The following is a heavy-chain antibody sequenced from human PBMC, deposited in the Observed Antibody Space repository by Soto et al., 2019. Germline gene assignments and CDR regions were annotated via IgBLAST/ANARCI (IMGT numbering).Heavy chain of an antibody. CDR2: IYSGGST. D-gene: IGHD2-15*01. CDR3: ARTCSGGTCSFDY. J-gene: IGHJ4*02. CDR1: GFTVSSKY. Sequence: EVQLVESGGGLVQPGGSLRLSCAASGFTVSSKYMSWVRQAPGKGLEWVSVIYSGGSTYYADSVKGRFTISRDNSENTLYLQMNSLRAEDTAVYYCARTCSGGTCSFDYWGQGTLVTVSS. V-gene: IGHV3-66*01.